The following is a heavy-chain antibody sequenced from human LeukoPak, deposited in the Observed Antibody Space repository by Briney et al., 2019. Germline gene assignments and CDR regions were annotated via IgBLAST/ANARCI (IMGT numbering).Heavy chain of an antibody. J-gene: IGHJ4*02. CDR3: ARDETVTTASPHFDY. D-gene: IGHD4-17*01. V-gene: IGHV4-34*01. CDR2: INPSGST. Sequence: SETLSLTCAVYGGSFSGYYWSWIRQPPGKGLEWIGEINPSGSTNYNPSLKSRVTISVDTSKNQFSLKLSSVTAADTAVYYCARDETVTTASPHFDYWGQGTLVTVSS. CDR1: GGSFSGYY.